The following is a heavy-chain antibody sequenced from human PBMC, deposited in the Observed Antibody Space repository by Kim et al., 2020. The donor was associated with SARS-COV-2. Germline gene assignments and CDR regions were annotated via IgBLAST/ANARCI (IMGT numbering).Heavy chain of an antibody. V-gene: IGHV4-34*01. Sequence: SETLSLTCAVYGGSFSGYYWSWIRQPPGKGLEWIGEINHSGSTNYNPSLKSRVTISVDTSKNQFSLKLSSVTAADTAVYYCARTMGYCSSTSCYSYYYYYGMDVWGQGTTVTVSS. J-gene: IGHJ6*02. D-gene: IGHD2-2*02. CDR2: INHSGST. CDR1: GGSFSGYY. CDR3: ARTMGYCSSTSCYSYYYYYGMDV.